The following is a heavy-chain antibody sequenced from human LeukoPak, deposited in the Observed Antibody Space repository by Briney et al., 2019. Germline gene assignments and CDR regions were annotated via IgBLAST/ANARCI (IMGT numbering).Heavy chain of an antibody. V-gene: IGHV1-46*01. CDR3: ARGEQGWFDP. J-gene: IGHJ5*02. D-gene: IGHD1-26*01. CDR1: GYTFTNYY. Sequence: GASVKVSCKASGYTFTNYYMHWVRQAPGQGFEWMGIINPSGGSTIKAQKFQGRVTMTWAMSTSTVYMELSSLRSEDTAVYYCARGEQGWFDPWGQGTLVTVSS. CDR2: INPSGGST.